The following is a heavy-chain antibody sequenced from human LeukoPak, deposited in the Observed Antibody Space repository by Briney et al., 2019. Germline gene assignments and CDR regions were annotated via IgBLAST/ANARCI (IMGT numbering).Heavy chain of an antibody. V-gene: IGHV4-39*01. D-gene: IGHD3-10*01. J-gene: IGHJ4*02. CDR1: SGSISSGSYY. CDR3: ARVEYYGSGSTL. CDR2: FYYGGSI. Sequence: SETLSLTCTVSSGSISSGSYYWGWIRQPPGKGLEWIGNFYYGGSIYYNPSLKSRVTISADTSKNQFSLKLSSVTAADTAVYYCARVEYYGSGSTLWGQGTLVTVSS.